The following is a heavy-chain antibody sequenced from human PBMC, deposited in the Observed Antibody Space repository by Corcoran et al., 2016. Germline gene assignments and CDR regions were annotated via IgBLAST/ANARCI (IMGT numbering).Heavy chain of an antibody. V-gene: IGHV3-21*01. CDR3: ARNLRGGLPVAGTSYYHGLDV. Sequence: EVQLVESGGGLVKPGGSLRLSCAASGFTFSDYRMNWVRQAPGKGLEWVSSISTASSYIYYADSVKARFTISRDNAKNSVYLQMNGLRAEDTAIYYCARNLRGGLPVAGTSYYHGLDVWGQGTTVTVSS. D-gene: IGHD6-19*01. CDR1: GFTFSDYR. CDR2: ISTASSYI. J-gene: IGHJ6*02.